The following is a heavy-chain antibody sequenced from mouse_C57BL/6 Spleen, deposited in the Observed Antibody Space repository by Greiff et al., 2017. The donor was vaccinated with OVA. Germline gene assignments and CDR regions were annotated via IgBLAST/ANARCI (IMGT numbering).Heavy chain of an antibody. D-gene: IGHD2-1*01. J-gene: IGHJ2*01. CDR1: GYTFTSYT. CDR3: ARYLFNGNYFDY. CDR2: INPSRGYT. V-gene: IGHV1-4*01. Sequence: QVQLQQSGAELARPGASVKMSCKASGYTFTSYTMHWVKQRPGQGLEWIGYINPSRGYTKYNQKFKDTSTLTADKSSSTAYMQLSSLTSDDSAVYYCARYLFNGNYFDYWGQGTTLTVSS.